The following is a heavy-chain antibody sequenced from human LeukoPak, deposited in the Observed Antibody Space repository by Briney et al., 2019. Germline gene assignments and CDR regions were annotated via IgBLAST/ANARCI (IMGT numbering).Heavy chain of an antibody. Sequence: PSETLSLTCTVSGGSISSSGYYWGWIRQPPGKGLEWIGNIYYSGSTYYNPSLKSRVTISVDTSQNQFSLKLSSVTAADTAVYYCARDTRVRANFDYWGQGTLVTVSS. D-gene: IGHD1-1*01. V-gene: IGHV4-39*01. J-gene: IGHJ4*02. CDR1: GGSISSSGYY. CDR3: ARDTRVRANFDY. CDR2: IYYSGST.